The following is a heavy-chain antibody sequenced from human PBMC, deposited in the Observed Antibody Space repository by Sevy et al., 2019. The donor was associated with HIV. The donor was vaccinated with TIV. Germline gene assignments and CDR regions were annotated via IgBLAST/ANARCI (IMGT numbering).Heavy chain of an antibody. CDR2: IIPIFGTT. CDR1: GGTISSYA. Sequence: ASVKVSCKASGGTISSYAIHWVQQAPGQGLEWMGGIIPIFGTTNYAQKFQGRVTITADESTSTSNMELSSLRSEDTAVYYCARRVTMIRGGGYYFDYWGQGTLVTVSS. J-gene: IGHJ4*02. CDR3: ARRVTMIRGGGYYFDY. V-gene: IGHV1-69*13. D-gene: IGHD3-22*01.